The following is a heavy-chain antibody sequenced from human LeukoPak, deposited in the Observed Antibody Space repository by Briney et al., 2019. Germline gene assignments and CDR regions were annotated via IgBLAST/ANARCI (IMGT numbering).Heavy chain of an antibody. D-gene: IGHD6-13*01. CDR1: EFSFRTYA. J-gene: IGHJ2*01. V-gene: IGHV3-23*01. CDR3: ARDGGLEQQLGGGVVGWYFDL. CDR2: ISVDDQGST. Sequence: GGPLRLSCTTSEFSFRTYAMTWVRQAPGKGLEWVSTISVDDQGSTYYTDSVKGRFTISRDNSKNTLYLQMNSLRAEDTAVYYCARDGGLEQQLGGGVVGWYFDLWGRGTLVTVSS.